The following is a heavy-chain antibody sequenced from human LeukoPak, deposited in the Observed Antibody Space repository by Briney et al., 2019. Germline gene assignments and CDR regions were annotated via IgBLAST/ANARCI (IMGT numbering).Heavy chain of an antibody. V-gene: IGHV4-34*01. Sequence: SETLSLTCAVYGGSFSGYSWSWIRQPPGKGLEWIGEINHSGSTNYNPSLKSRVIISIDTSKNQFSLKLSSVTTADTAVYYCARGGEKYYYDSSGYWFDYWGQGTLVTVSS. D-gene: IGHD3-22*01. CDR3: ARGGEKYYYDSSGYWFDY. CDR2: INHSGST. CDR1: GGSFSGYS. J-gene: IGHJ4*02.